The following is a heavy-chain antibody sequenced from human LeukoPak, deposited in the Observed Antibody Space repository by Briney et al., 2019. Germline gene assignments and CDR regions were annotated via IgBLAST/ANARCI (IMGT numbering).Heavy chain of an antibody. CDR1: GFTFSSYA. Sequence: GGSLRLSCAASGFTFSSYAMSWVRQAPGKGLEWVSAISGSGGSTYYADSVKGRFTISRDNAKNSLYLQMNSLRAEDTAVYYCAREGYSSTLVDYWGQGTLVTVSS. D-gene: IGHD6-13*01. CDR2: ISGSGGST. V-gene: IGHV3-23*01. CDR3: AREGYSSTLVDY. J-gene: IGHJ4*02.